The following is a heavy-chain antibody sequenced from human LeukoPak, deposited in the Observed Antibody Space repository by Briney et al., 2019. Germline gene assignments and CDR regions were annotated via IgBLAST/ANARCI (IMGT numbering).Heavy chain of an antibody. Sequence: PSETLSLTCAVYGGSFSGYYWSWIRQPPGKGLEWIGEINHSGSTNYNPSLKSRVTISVDTSKNQFSLKLSSVTAADTAVYYCAREGYSSSWYRGNYYYYGMDVWGQGTTVTVSS. CDR2: INHSGST. V-gene: IGHV4-34*01. CDR3: AREGYSSSWYRGNYYYYGMDV. D-gene: IGHD6-13*01. CDR1: GGSFSGYY. J-gene: IGHJ6*02.